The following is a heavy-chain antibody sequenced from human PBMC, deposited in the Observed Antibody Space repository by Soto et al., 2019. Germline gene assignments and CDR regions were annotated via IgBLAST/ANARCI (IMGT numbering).Heavy chain of an antibody. CDR1: GYTFTSYD. V-gene: IGHV1-8*01. J-gene: IGHJ4*02. CDR2: KNPSSGNT. Sequence: QVQLVQSGAEVKKPGASVKVSCKASGYTFTSYDINWVRQATGQGLEWMGWKNPSSGNTGYAQKFQGKVTLCRSTAISPASMELSTLRSEDTAVYYCAREKSGYYDYWGQGTLVTVSS. D-gene: IGHD3-3*01. CDR3: AREKSGYYDY.